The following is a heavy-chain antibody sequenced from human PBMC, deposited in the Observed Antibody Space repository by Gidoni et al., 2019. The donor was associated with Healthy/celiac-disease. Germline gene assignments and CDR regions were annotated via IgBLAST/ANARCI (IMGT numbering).Heavy chain of an antibody. CDR3: AKDLRLPHFDY. J-gene: IGHJ4*02. CDR1: GFTFSSYA. D-gene: IGHD4-17*01. V-gene: IGHV3-23*01. Sequence: EVPLLESGGGLVQPGGSLRLSCADSGFTFSSYAMSWCRQAPGKGLEWVSAISGSGGSTYYADSVKGRFTISRDNSKNTLYLQMNSLRAEDTAVYYCAKDLRLPHFDYWGQGTLVTVSS. CDR2: ISGSGGST.